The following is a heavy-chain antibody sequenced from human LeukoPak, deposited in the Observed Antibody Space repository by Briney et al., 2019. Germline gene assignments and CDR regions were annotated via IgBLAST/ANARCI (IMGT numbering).Heavy chain of an antibody. Sequence: PSETLSLTCTVSGGSISSYYWSWIRQPAGKGLEWIGRICTSGSTNYNPSLKSRVTMSVDTSKNQFSLKLSSVTAADTAVYYCARVKTTDYYFYMDVWGKGTTVTVSS. CDR2: ICTSGST. D-gene: IGHD4-11*01. CDR3: ARVKTTDYYFYMDV. V-gene: IGHV4-4*07. J-gene: IGHJ6*03. CDR1: GGSISSYY.